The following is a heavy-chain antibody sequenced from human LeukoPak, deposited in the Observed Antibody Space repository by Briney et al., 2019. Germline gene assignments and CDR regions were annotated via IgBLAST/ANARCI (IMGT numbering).Heavy chain of an antibody. Sequence: GGSLRLSCAASGFTFSDYYMSWIRQAPGKGLEWVSAISGSGGSTYYADSVKGRFTISRDNAKNTLYLQMNSLRAEDTAVYYCARGAWTAYYFDYWGQGTLVTVSS. V-gene: IGHV3-23*01. CDR3: ARGAWTAYYFDY. CDR2: ISGSGGST. J-gene: IGHJ4*02. D-gene: IGHD3/OR15-3a*01. CDR1: GFTFSDYY.